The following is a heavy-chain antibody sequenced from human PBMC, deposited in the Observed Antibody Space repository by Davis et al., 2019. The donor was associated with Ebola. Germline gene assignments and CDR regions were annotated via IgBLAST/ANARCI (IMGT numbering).Heavy chain of an antibody. D-gene: IGHD1-26*01. V-gene: IGHV1-18*01. J-gene: IGHJ3*01. Sequence: ASVKVSCKASGYTFSSYGISWVRQAPGQGLEWMGWINGYNGNTNYAQKLQGRVTMTTDTSTGTAYLYLRSLRSDDTAVYFCARTSIVGTSTTASDLWGQGTLVTVSS. CDR1: GYTFSSYG. CDR2: INGYNGNT. CDR3: ARTSIVGTSTTASDL.